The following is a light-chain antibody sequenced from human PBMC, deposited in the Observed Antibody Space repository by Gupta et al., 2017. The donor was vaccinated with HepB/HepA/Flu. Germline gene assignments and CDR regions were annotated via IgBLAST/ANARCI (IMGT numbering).Light chain of an antibody. Sequence: QSVLTQPPSVSAAPGHKVTISCSGSSSNIGNNYVSWYQQLPGTAPKLLSYDNNKRPSGIPDRFAGYKSGTSATLGITGLQTGDEADYYCGTWDSSLSAVVFGGGTKLTVL. CDR3: GTWDSSLSAVV. CDR2: DNN. V-gene: IGLV1-51*01. J-gene: IGLJ2*01. CDR1: SSNIGNNY.